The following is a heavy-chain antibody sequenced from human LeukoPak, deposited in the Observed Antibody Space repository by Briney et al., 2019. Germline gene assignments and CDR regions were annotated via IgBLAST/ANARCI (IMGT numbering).Heavy chain of an antibody. D-gene: IGHD4-17*01. CDR3: ARLLGFVTTFDY. Sequence: PGRSLRLSCGTSGFSFSNSYMSWVRQGPGQGLEWVATIWPDGSEKKYMDSLRDRFTISRDNARDLLFLQTNSLSVEDTAVYFCARLLGFVTTFDYWGQGALVTVSS. J-gene: IGHJ4*02. CDR1: GFSFSNSY. CDR2: IWPDGSEK. V-gene: IGHV3-7*01.